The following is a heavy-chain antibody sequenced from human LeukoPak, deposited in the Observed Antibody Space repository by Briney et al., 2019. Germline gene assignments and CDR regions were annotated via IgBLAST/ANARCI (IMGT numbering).Heavy chain of an antibody. CDR2: ISGSGGST. J-gene: IGHJ4*02. V-gene: IGHV3-23*01. CDR3: AKDYLDYYDSSGYPGY. CDR1: GFTFSSYA. D-gene: IGHD3-22*01. Sequence: GGSLRLSCAASGFTFSSYAMSWVRQAPGKGLEWASAISGSGGSTYYADSVKGRFTISRDNSKNTLYLQMNSLRAEDTAVYYCAKDYLDYYDSSGYPGYWGQGTLVTVSS.